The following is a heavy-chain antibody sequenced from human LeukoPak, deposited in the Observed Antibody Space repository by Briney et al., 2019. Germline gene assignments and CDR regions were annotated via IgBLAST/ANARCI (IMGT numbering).Heavy chain of an antibody. J-gene: IGHJ3*02. Sequence: GGSLRLSCAASGFTFSIYSMHWVRQAPGKGLEGVAVISYDGSNKYYADSVKGRFTISRDNSKNTLYLQMNSLRAEDTAVYYCARDAGGWYEDAFDIWGQGTMVTVSS. V-gene: IGHV3-30-3*01. D-gene: IGHD6-19*01. CDR2: ISYDGSNK. CDR1: GFTFSIYS. CDR3: ARDAGGWYEDAFDI.